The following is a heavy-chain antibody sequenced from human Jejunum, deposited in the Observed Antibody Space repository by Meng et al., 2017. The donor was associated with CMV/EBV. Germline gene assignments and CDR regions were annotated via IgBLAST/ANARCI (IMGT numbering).Heavy chain of an antibody. D-gene: IGHD6-6*01. CDR1: GFTFSSFS. V-gene: IGHV3-21*01. CDR2: INSISHYI. J-gene: IGHJ4*02. CDR3: ARDLSRQQPLGFDY. Sequence: SGFTFSSFSMNWVRQAPGKGLEWVSTINSISHYIYYADSVRGRFTISRDNAKNSVYLQMNSLRAEDTAVYYCARDLSRQQPLGFDYWGQGTLVTVSS.